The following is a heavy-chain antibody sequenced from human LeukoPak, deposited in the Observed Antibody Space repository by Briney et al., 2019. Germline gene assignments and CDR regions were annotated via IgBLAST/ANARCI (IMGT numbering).Heavy chain of an antibody. J-gene: IGHJ4*02. CDR1: GFTFTSYD. Sequence: GASVKVSCKASGFTFTSYDINWVRQAPGQGLEWRGWMNPNSGNTGYAQRFQGRVTMTRNTSISTAFMELRSLTSEDTAVYFCTRHRPLRFRALDYWGQGTLVTVSS. V-gene: IGHV1-8*01. D-gene: IGHD3-10*01. CDR2: MNPNSGNT. CDR3: TRHRPLRFRALDY.